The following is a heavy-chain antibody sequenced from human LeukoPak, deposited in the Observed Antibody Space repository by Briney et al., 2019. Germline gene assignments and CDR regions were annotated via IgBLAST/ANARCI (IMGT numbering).Heavy chain of an antibody. CDR3: AKLSSPYYYGSGTYSRFDP. Sequence: GGSLRLSCAASGFTFSSYAMSWVRQAPGKGLEWVSAISGSGGSTYYADSVKGRFTISRDNSKNTLYLQMNSLRAEDTAVYYCAKLSSPYYYGSGTYSRFDPWGQGTLVTVSS. D-gene: IGHD3-10*01. J-gene: IGHJ5*02. V-gene: IGHV3-23*01. CDR2: ISGSGGST. CDR1: GFTFSSYA.